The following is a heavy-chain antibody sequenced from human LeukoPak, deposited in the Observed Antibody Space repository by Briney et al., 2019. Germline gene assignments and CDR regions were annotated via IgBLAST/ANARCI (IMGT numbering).Heavy chain of an antibody. J-gene: IGHJ1*01. CDR1: GFTFSSYA. CDR2: ISGSGGST. V-gene: IGHV3-23*01. CDR3: AKDLSQYYDFWSGYYTPGWDSEYFQH. D-gene: IGHD3-3*01. Sequence: GGSLRLSCAASGFTFSSYAMSWVRQAPGKGLEWVSAISGSGGSTYYADPVKGRFTISRDNSKNTLYLQMNSLRAEDTAVYYCAKDLSQYYDFWSGYYTPGWDSEYFQHWGQGTLVAVSS.